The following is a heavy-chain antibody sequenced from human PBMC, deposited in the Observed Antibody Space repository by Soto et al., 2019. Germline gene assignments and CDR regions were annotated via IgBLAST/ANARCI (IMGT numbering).Heavy chain of an antibody. CDR1: GFTFSSHW. Sequence: GGSLRLSCAASGFTFSSHWMHWVRQAPGKGLVWVSRINTDGSTTNYADYVKGRFTVSRDNAKNTLYLQMNSLRAEDTAVYYCARESEDLTSNFDYWGQGTLVTVSS. V-gene: IGHV3-74*01. CDR3: ARESEDLTSNFDY. CDR2: INTDGSTT. J-gene: IGHJ4*02.